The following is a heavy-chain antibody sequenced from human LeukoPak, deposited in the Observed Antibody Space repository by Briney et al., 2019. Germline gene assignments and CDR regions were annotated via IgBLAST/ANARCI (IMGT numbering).Heavy chain of an antibody. J-gene: IGHJ4*02. CDR3: ARGGGRGLQLEYDY. CDR1: GFTFSSYW. CDR2: INSDGSST. V-gene: IGHV3-74*01. D-gene: IGHD5-24*01. Sequence: GGSLRLSCAASGFTFSSYWMHWVRQAPGKGLVWVSRINSDGSSTSYADSVKGRFTISRDNAKNTLYLQMNSLRAEDTAVYYCARGGGRGLQLEYDYWGQGTLVTVSS.